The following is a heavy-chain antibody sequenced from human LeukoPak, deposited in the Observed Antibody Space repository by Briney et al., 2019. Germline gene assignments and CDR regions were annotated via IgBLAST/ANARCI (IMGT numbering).Heavy chain of an antibody. Sequence: GASVKVSCKASGYIFTNYAIKWMRQAPGQGLEWMGWITTSTGNPTYAQGFTGRFVFSSDTSVSTAYLQISSLRAEDTAVYYCARDPYAPPSSDLQRFDSWGQGTLVTVSS. D-gene: IGHD6-19*01. CDR1: GYIFTNYA. CDR2: ITTSTGNP. CDR3: ARDPYAPPSSDLQRFDS. J-gene: IGHJ5*01. V-gene: IGHV7-4-1*02.